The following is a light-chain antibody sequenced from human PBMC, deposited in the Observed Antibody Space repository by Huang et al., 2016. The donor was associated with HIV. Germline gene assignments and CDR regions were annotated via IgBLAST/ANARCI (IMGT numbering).Light chain of an antibody. J-gene: IGKJ2*01. CDR2: AAS. Sequence: EIVLTQSPATLSLSPGQRATLSCMASQTVSGNYLAWYQQKPGQAPRLLVYAASTRVPGVADRIRGGGSGTEFTLSISRLEPEDFAVYYCQQYSSSFLTFGQGTSLELK. CDR1: QTVSGNY. CDR3: QQYSSSFLT. V-gene: IGKV3-20*01.